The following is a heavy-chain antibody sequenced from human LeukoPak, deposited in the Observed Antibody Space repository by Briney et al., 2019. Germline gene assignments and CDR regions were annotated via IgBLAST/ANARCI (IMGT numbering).Heavy chain of an antibody. CDR2: ISGSGGST. Sequence: PGGSLRLSCAASGFTFSSYAMSWVRQAQGKGLEWVSDISGSGGSTYYTYSVKGRFTISRDNSKNTLYLQMNSLRAEDTAVYYCANMRSSTSIHFDYWGQGTLVTVSS. D-gene: IGHD2-2*01. CDR1: GFTFSSYA. V-gene: IGHV3-23*01. J-gene: IGHJ4*02. CDR3: ANMRSSTSIHFDY.